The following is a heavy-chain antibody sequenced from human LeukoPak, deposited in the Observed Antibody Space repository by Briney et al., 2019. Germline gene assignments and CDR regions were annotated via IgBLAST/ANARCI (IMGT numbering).Heavy chain of an antibody. D-gene: IGHD2-2*01. CDR2: IYYSGST. V-gene: IGHV4-31*03. J-gene: IGHJ5*02. CDR1: GGSISSGGYY. Sequence: SETLSLTCTVSGGSISSGGYYWSWIRQHPGQGLEWIVYIYYSGSTYYNPSLKGRVTISVDTSKNQFSLKLSSVTAADTAVYYCARLIVVVPAAIYWFDPWGQGTLVTVSS. CDR3: ARLIVVVPAAIYWFDP.